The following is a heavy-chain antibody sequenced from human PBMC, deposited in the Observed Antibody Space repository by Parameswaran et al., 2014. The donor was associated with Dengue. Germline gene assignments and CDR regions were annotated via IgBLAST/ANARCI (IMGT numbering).Heavy chain of an antibody. J-gene: IGHJ6*02. CDR2: ISGSGGST. V-gene: IGHV3-23*01. CDR3: AKETKYQLLYYYYYYGMDV. D-gene: IGHD2-2*01. Sequence: VRQAPGKGLEWVSAISGSGGSTYYADSVKGRFTISRDNSKNTLYLQMNSLRAEDTAVYYCAKETKYQLLYYYYYYGMDVWGQGTTVTVSS.